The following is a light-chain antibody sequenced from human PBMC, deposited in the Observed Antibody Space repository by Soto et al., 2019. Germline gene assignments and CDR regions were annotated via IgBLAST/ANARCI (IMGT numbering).Light chain of an antibody. Sequence: DIHMTQSPSSLSASVGYRFTITCRASQTISSYLNWYQQKPRKAPKLLIYAASSLQSGVPSRFSGSGSGTDFTLTISSLQPEDFESYYCQQSYNYPLTFGGGTKVDIK. CDR3: QQSYNYPLT. CDR1: QTISSY. J-gene: IGKJ4*01. CDR2: AAS. V-gene: IGKV1-39*01.